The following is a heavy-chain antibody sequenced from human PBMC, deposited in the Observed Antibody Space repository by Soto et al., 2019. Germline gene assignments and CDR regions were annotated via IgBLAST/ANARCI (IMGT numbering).Heavy chain of an antibody. V-gene: IGHV1-69*01. CDR1: GSTFSSYA. D-gene: IGHD5-18*01. CDR3: ARENTARTRGYFDY. Sequence: QVQLVQSGAEVKKPGSSVKVSCKASGSTFSSYAISWVRHAPGQGLEWMGGIIPIFGTANYAQKFQGRVTITADESTSTAYMELSSLRSEDTAVYYWARENTARTRGYFDYWGQGTLVTVSS. CDR2: IIPIFGTA. J-gene: IGHJ4*02.